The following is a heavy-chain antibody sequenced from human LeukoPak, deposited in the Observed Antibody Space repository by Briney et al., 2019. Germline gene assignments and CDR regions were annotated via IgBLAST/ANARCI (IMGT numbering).Heavy chain of an antibody. CDR1: GGSISSSNW. D-gene: IGHD6-13*01. CDR3: AREAAAGKFDY. CDR2: IYHSGST. J-gene: IGHJ4*02. Sequence: SGTLSLTCAVSGGSISSSNWWSWVRQPPGKGLEWIGEIYHSGSTNYNPSLKSRVIISVDKSKNQFSLKLSSVTAADTAVYYCAREAAAGKFDYWGQGTLVTVSS. V-gene: IGHV4-4*02.